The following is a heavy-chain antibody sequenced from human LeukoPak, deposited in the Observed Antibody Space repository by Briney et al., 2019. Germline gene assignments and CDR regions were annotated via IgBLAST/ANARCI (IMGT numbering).Heavy chain of an antibody. CDR1: GYSFTSFS. CDR2: IYPGDSDT. Sequence: GESLKISCKGSGYSFTSFSIGWVRQMPGKGLEWMGIIYPGDSDTRYSPSFQGLVTISADKSVSTAYLQWSSLKASDTAMYYCARHISSGWYYVDYWGQGTLVTASS. V-gene: IGHV5-51*01. J-gene: IGHJ4*02. D-gene: IGHD6-19*01. CDR3: ARHISSGWYYVDY.